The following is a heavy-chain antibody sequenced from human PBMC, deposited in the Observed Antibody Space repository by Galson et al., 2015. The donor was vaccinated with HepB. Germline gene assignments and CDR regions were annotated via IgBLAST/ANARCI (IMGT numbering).Heavy chain of an antibody. CDR3: ARVLGHARYYYDSGSFVGDV. CDR2: IIPILGIA. Sequence: SVKVSCKASGGTFSSYAISWVRQAPGQGLEWMGRIIPILGIANYAQKFQGRVTITADKSTSTAYMELSSLRSEDTAVYYCARVLGHARYYYDSGSFVGDVWGKGTTVTVSS. V-gene: IGHV1-69*04. D-gene: IGHD3-10*01. CDR1: GGTFSSYA. J-gene: IGHJ6*04.